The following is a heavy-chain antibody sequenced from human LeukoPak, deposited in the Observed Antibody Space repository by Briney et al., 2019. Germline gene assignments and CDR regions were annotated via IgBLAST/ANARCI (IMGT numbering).Heavy chain of an antibody. V-gene: IGHV4-34*01. Sequence: SETLSLTCAVYGGSFSGYYWSWIRQPPGKGLEWIWEINHSGSTNYNPSLKSRVTISVDTSKNQFSLKLSSVTAADTAVYYCARVKREYKRYCSGGRCYSSGNYYGMDVWGQGTTVTVSS. CDR3: ARVKREYKRYCSGGRCYSSGNYYGMDV. D-gene: IGHD2-15*01. J-gene: IGHJ6*02. CDR1: GGSFSGYY. CDR2: INHSGST.